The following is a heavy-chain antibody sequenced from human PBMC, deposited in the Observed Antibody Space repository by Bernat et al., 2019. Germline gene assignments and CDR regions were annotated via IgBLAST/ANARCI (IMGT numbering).Heavy chain of an antibody. D-gene: IGHD6-19*01. V-gene: IGHV1-46*03. CDR1: GYTFTSYY. CDR3: AREAWSSLGGWAHDY. CDR2: INPSGGST. Sequence: QVQLVQSGAEVKKPGASVKVSCKASGYTFTSYYMHWVRQAPGQGLEWMGIINPSGGSTSYAQKFQGRVTMTRDTSTSTFYMELSSLRSEDTAVYYCAREAWSSLGGWAHDYWGQGTLVTVSS. J-gene: IGHJ4*02.